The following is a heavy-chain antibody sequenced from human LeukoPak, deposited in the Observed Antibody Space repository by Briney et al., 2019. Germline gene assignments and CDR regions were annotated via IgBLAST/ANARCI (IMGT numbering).Heavy chain of an antibody. J-gene: IGHJ4*02. Sequence: PGRSLRLSCAASGFTFSSYWVHWVRQVPGKGLVWAARINPGGSSITYADSVKGRFTISRDNAKNTLYLQMDSLRAEDTGVYYCARSNQADDYWGQGTLVTVSS. V-gene: IGHV3-74*01. CDR1: GFTFSSYW. CDR2: INPGGSSI. CDR3: ARSNQADDY. D-gene: IGHD1-14*01.